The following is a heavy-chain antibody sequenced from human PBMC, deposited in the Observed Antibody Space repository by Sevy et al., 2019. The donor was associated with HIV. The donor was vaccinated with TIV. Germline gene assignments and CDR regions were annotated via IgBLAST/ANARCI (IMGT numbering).Heavy chain of an antibody. J-gene: IGHJ6*02. CDR2: ISSSSSYI. V-gene: IGHV3-21*01. CDR3: ARDFVPAALYESYGMDV. Sequence: GGSLRLSCAASGFTFSSYSMNWVRQAPGKGLEWVSSISSSSSYIYHADSVKGRFTISRDNAKNSLYLQMNSLRAEDTAVYYCARDFVPAALYESYGMDVWGQGTTVTVSS. CDR1: GFTFSSYS. D-gene: IGHD2-2*01.